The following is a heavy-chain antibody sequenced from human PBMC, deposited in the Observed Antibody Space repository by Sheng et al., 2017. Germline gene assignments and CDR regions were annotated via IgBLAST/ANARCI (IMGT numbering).Heavy chain of an antibody. CDR3: ARGITMVRGPYLNWFDP. CDR1: GFTFSSYE. D-gene: IGHD3-10*01. V-gene: IGHV3-48*03. J-gene: IGHJ5*02. Sequence: EVQLVESGGGLVQPGGSLRLSCAASGFTFSSYEMNWVRQAPGKGLEWVSYISSSGSTIYYADSVKGRFTISRDNAKNSLYLQMNSLRAEDTAVYYCARGITMVRGPYLNWFDPWGQGTLVTVSS. CDR2: ISSSGSTI.